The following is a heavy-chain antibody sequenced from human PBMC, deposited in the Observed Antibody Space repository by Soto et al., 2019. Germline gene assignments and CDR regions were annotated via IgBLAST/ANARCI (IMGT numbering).Heavy chain of an antibody. CDR1: GFTFSSYS. J-gene: IGHJ4*02. CDR3: AREPTYSSSPGRDDY. V-gene: IGHV3-21*01. D-gene: IGHD6-6*01. CDR2: ISSSSSYI. Sequence: GGSLRLSCAASGFTFSSYSMNWVRQAPGKGLEWVSSISSSSSYIYYADSVKGRFTISRDNAKNSLYLQMNSLRAEDTAVYYCAREPTYSSSPGRDDYWGQGTLVTVSS.